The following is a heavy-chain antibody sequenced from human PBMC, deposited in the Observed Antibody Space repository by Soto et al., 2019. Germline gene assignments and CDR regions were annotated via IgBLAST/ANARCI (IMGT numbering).Heavy chain of an antibody. Sequence: QVQLVESGGGVVQPGRSLRLSCAASGFTFSSYAMHWVRQAPGKGLEWVAVISYDGSNKYYADSVKGRFTISRDNSKNTLYLQVNSLRLEDTAVYYCARPLWRDDYNWGYFDLWGRGTLVTVSS. CDR3: ARPLWRDDYNWGYFDL. V-gene: IGHV3-30-3*01. CDR1: GFTFSSYA. D-gene: IGHD4-4*01. J-gene: IGHJ2*01. CDR2: ISYDGSNK.